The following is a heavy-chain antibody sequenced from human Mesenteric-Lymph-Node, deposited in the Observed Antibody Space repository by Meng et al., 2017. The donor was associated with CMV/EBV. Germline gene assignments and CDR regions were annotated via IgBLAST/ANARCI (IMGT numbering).Heavy chain of an antibody. CDR1: GGSVSSSSYY. J-gene: IGHJ5*02. CDR2: IYYSGST. Sequence: SETLSLTCTVSGGSVSSSSYYWSWIRQPPGKGLEWIGYIYYSGSTNYNPSLKSRVTVSVDTSKNQFSLKLSSVTAADTAVYYCARSRFDCSGGSCYSSSWFDPWGQGTLVTVSS. CDR3: ARSRFDCSGGSCYSSSWFDP. D-gene: IGHD2-15*01. V-gene: IGHV4-61*01.